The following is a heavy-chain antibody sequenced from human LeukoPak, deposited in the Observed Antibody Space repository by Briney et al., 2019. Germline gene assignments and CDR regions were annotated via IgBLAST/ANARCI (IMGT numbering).Heavy chain of an antibody. CDR2: ISYSGST. CDR3: ASDGGGYCSGGSCYVWFDP. J-gene: IGHJ5*02. D-gene: IGHD2-15*01. V-gene: IGHV4-39*01. CDR1: GGSISSSSYY. Sequence: SETLSLTCTVSGGSISSSSYYWGWIRQPPGKGLEWIGSISYSGSTYYNPSLKSRVTISVDTSKNQFSLKLSSVTAADTAVYYCASDGGGYCSGGSCYVWFDPWGQGTLVTVSS.